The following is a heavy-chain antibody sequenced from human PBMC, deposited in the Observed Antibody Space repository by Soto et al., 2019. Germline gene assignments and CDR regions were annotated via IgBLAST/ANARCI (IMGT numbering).Heavy chain of an antibody. J-gene: IGHJ6*02. CDR3: ARDCSGRSSRWYKSIYYYHGMDV. V-gene: IGHV1-69*01. CDR2: IIPIFGTA. CDR1: GGTFSSYA. D-gene: IGHD6-13*01. Sequence: QVQLVQSGAEVKKPGSSVKVSCKASGGTFSSYAISWVRQAPGQGPEWMGGIIPIFGTANYAQKFQGRVTITANDSTRTAYMEMSSLRSEDTAVYYCARDCSGRSSRWYKSIYYYHGMDVWGQGTTVTVSS.